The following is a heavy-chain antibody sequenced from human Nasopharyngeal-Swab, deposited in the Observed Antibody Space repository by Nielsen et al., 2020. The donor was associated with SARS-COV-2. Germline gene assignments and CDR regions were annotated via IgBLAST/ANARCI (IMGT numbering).Heavy chain of an antibody. V-gene: IGHV1-2*06. CDR2: INPNSGGT. Sequence: WVRQAPGQGLEWMGRINPNSGGTNYAQKFQGRVTMTRDMSISTAYMELSRLRSDDTAVYYCARERRYGSGSYYYYYGMDVWGQGTTVTVSS. D-gene: IGHD3-10*01. J-gene: IGHJ6*02. CDR3: ARERRYGSGSYYYYYGMDV.